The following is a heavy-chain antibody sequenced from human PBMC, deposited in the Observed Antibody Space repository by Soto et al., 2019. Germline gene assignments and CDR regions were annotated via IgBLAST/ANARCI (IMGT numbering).Heavy chain of an antibody. CDR3: ARGAGYSSGWYDY. D-gene: IGHD6-19*01. J-gene: IGHJ4*02. Sequence: EVQLVESGGGLVQPGGSLRLSCAASGFTVSSNFMSWVHQAPGKGLEWVSVIYSGGTTYYADSVKGRFTISRHNSKNTLYLQMNSLRAEDTAVYYCARGAGYSSGWYDYWGQGTLVTVSS. CDR1: GFTVSSNF. CDR2: IYSGGTT. V-gene: IGHV3-53*04.